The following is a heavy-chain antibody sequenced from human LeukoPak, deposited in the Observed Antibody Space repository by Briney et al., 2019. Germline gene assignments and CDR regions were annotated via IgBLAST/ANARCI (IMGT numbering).Heavy chain of an antibody. V-gene: IGHV3-23*01. CDR1: GFTFSSYA. CDR3: AKDPLSSYGPNWYDP. Sequence: PRGSLRLSCAASGFTFSSYAMSWVRQAPGKGLEWVSAISGSGGSTYYADSVKGRFTISRDNSKNTLYLQMNSLRAEDTAVYYCAKDPLSSYGPNWYDPWGQGTLVNVSS. CDR2: ISGSGGST. D-gene: IGHD5-18*01. J-gene: IGHJ5*02.